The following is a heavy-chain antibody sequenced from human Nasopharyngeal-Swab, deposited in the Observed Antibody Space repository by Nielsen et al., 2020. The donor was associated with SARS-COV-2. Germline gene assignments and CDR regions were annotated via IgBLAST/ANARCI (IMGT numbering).Heavy chain of an antibody. Sequence: GGSLRLSCAASGFTFSSYDMHWVRQATGEGLEWVSAIGTAGDTYYPGSVKGRFTISRENAKNSLYLQMNSLRAGDTAVYYCARDLYSSGGKYYYYGMDVWGQGTTVTVSS. CDR2: IGTAGDT. D-gene: IGHD6-19*01. CDR1: GFTFSSYD. CDR3: ARDLYSSGGKYYYYGMDV. V-gene: IGHV3-13*04. J-gene: IGHJ6*02.